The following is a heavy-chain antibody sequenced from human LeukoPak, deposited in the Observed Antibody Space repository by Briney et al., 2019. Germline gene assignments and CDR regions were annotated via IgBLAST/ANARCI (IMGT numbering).Heavy chain of an antibody. CDR3: AIAVETPEYYHLYLDV. Sequence: VGSLRLSSAASGFTFSNFPMHSGREAPGEGLERVAVISSDGNDEYNADSVKGRFTISRDNSKNTVYLQMNSLRAEDTAVCYCAIAVETPEYYHLYLDVWGKGTTVTV. D-gene: IGHD4-23*01. CDR2: ISSDGNDE. J-gene: IGHJ6*03. CDR1: GFTFSNFP. V-gene: IGHV3-30*01.